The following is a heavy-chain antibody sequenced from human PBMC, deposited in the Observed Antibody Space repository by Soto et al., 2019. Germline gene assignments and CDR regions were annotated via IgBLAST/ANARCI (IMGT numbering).Heavy chain of an antibody. V-gene: IGHV1-3*01. CDR2: INAGNGNT. Sequence: ASVKVSCKASGYTFTSYAMHWVRQAPGQRLEWMGWINAGNGNTKYSQKIQGRDTITRDTSASTANMEQSSLRSEDTAVYYRARSSGYYYVDYWGQGTLVTVSS. J-gene: IGHJ4*02. CDR3: ARSSGYYYVDY. D-gene: IGHD3-22*01. CDR1: GYTFTSYA.